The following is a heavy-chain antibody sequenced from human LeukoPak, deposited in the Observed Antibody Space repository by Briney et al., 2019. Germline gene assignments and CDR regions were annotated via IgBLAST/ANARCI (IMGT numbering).Heavy chain of an antibody. CDR1: GFTFSSYA. V-gene: IGHV3-23*01. Sequence: GGSLRLSCAASGFTFSSYAMSWVRQAPGKGLEWVSAISGSGGSTYYADSVKGRFTISRDNSKNTLYLQMNSLRVDDTAVYYCAQKPAYYYDSTGYALFDYWGQGTRVTVSS. J-gene: IGHJ4*02. CDR2: ISGSGGST. D-gene: IGHD3-22*01. CDR3: AQKPAYYYDSTGYALFDY.